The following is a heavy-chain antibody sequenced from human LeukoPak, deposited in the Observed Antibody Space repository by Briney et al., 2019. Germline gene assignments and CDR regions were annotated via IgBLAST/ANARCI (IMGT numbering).Heavy chain of an antibody. CDR3: ALGGVAARPDFAYNWFDP. D-gene: IGHD6-6*01. V-gene: IGHV1-46*01. Sequence: ASVKVSCKASGYTFTGYYMHWVRQAPGQGLEWMGIINPSGGSTSYAQKFQGRVTMTRDTSTSTVYMELSSLRSEDTAVYYCALGGVAARPDFAYNWFDPWGQGTLVTVSS. CDR1: GYTFTGYY. J-gene: IGHJ5*02. CDR2: INPSGGST.